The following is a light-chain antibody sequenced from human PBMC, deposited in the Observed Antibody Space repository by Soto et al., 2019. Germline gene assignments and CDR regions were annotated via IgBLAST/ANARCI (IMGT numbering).Light chain of an antibody. Sequence: QSALTQPASVSGSPGQSITISCTGTSSDVCGYNYVSWYQQHPGKAPKLMIYDVSNRPSGVSNRFSGANSGNTASLTVSGLQAEEEADYYCSSYTSSSTPLDVFGTGTKLTVL. CDR1: SSDVCGYNY. V-gene: IGLV2-14*01. CDR2: DVS. CDR3: SSYTSSSTPLDV. J-gene: IGLJ1*01.